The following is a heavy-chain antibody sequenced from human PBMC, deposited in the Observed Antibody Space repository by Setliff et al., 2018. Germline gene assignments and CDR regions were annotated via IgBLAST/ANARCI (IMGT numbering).Heavy chain of an antibody. Sequence: GASVKVSCKSFGYTFSAYGVSWVRQAPGQGLEWMGWVNPDNGDTKNAQKFQGRVALTTDTSTNTAYMELSSLRSDDTAVYYCARDRGSDSCRGCDYMDVWGKGTTVTVSS. CDR2: VNPDNGDT. J-gene: IGHJ6*03. CDR3: ARDRGSDSCRGCDYMDV. CDR1: GYTFSAYG. V-gene: IGHV1-18*01. D-gene: IGHD2-2*01.